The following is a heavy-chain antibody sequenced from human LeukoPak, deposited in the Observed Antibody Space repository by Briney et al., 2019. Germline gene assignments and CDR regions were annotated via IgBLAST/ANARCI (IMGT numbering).Heavy chain of an antibody. V-gene: IGHV3-21*01. CDR1: GFTFSSDS. J-gene: IGHJ3*02. CDR2: ISSSSGFI. Sequence: GGSLRLSCAASGFTFSSDSMNWVRQAPGKGLEWVSSISSSSGFIFYADSVKGRFTISRDNAKNSLYLQMNSLRAEDTAVYYCARDKARQYSGTYTGAFDIWGQGTMVTVSS. CDR3: ARDKARQYSGTYTGAFDI. D-gene: IGHD1-26*01.